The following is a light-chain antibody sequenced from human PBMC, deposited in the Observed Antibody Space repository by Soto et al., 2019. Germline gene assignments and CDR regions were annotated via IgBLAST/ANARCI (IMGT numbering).Light chain of an antibody. CDR3: ASYAGGNKV. CDR1: SSDVGGYNF. V-gene: IGLV2-8*01. CDR2: EVV. J-gene: IGLJ1*01. Sequence: QSALTQPASVSGSPVQSVTISCTGTSSDVGGYNFVSWYQQHPGKAPKLMIYEVVKRPSGVPDRFSGSKSGNTASLTVSGLLPEDEADYYCASYAGGNKVFGTGTKVTVL.